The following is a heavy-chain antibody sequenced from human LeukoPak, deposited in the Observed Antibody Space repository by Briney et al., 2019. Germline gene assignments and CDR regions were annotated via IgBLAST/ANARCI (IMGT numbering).Heavy chain of an antibody. Sequence: QPGGALRLPCAAPGFPFSRHSMFWVRPAPGKGLVWVSRISGDGSSTNYADSVKGRFITSRDNAKNTLYLQMDSLRAEDTALYYCVRASYHYDFWGQGTLVTVSS. V-gene: IGHV3-74*01. CDR1: GFPFSRHS. CDR3: VRASYHYDF. CDR2: ISGDGSST. J-gene: IGHJ4*02.